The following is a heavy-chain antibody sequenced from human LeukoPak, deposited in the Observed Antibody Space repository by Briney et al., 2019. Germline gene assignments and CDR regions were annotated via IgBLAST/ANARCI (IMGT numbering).Heavy chain of an antibody. Sequence: GGSLRLSCAASGFTFSNYPMNWVRQAPGKGLEWAPAISGSGDSTYYADSVKGRFTISRDNAKNSLYLQMNSLRAEDTAVYYCATEDHDYGDYYFDYWGQGTLVTVSS. D-gene: IGHD4-17*01. V-gene: IGHV3-23*01. CDR2: ISGSGDST. CDR3: ATEDHDYGDYYFDY. J-gene: IGHJ4*02. CDR1: GFTFSNYP.